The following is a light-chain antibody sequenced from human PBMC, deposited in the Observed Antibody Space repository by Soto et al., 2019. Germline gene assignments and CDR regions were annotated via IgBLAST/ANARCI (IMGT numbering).Light chain of an antibody. CDR1: QSVSSY. V-gene: IGKV3-11*01. CDR3: QQRGNWPPWT. Sequence: EIVLTQSPATLSLSPGERATLSCRASQSVSSYLAWYQQKPGQAPRLLIYDASNRATGIPARFSGSGSGTDFTLTISSPEPEDFAVYYCQQRGNWPPWTFGQGTKVEIK. CDR2: DAS. J-gene: IGKJ1*01.